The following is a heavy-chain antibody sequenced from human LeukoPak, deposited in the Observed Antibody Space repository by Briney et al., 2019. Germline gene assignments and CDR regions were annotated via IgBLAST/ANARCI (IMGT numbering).Heavy chain of an antibody. V-gene: IGHV3-30*03. CDR1: GFTFSSYG. D-gene: IGHD1-26*01. J-gene: IGHJ4*02. CDR3: AREGSFYFDN. CDR2: ISYDGNDK. Sequence: GGSLRLSCAASGFTFSSYGMHWVRQAPGKGLEWVAFISYDGNDKYYADSVKGRFTISRDNSKNTLYLQMNSLRAEDTAVYYCAREGSFYFDNWGQGALVIVSS.